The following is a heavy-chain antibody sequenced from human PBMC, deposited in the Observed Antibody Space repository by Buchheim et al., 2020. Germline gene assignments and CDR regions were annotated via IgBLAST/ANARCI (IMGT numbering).Heavy chain of an antibody. V-gene: IGHV4-39*07. CDR3: ARENRDGYRNGVDV. CDR2: IRYSGTT. CDR1: GGSISNSAYF. J-gene: IGHJ6*02. D-gene: IGHD5-24*01. Sequence: QLQLQESGPGLVKPSETLSLTCTVSGGSISNSAYFWGWIRQPPGKGPEWIATIRYSGTTYFNPSLQNRVTISVDTSKNQFSLTLRSVTAAGTALYYCARENRDGYRNGVDVWGQGTT.